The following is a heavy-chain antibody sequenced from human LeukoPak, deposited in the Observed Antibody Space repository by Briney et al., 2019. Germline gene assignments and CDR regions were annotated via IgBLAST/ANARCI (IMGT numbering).Heavy chain of an antibody. Sequence: GGSLRLSCAASGFTFSSYGMHWVRQAPGKGLEWVAVIWYDGSNKYYADSVKGRFTISRDNSKNTLYLQMNSLRAEDTAVYYCASGLDYYDSSGPGATADYWGQGTLVTVSS. CDR3: ASGLDYYDSSGPGATADY. V-gene: IGHV3-33*01. D-gene: IGHD3-22*01. CDR1: GFTFSSYG. J-gene: IGHJ4*02. CDR2: IWYDGSNK.